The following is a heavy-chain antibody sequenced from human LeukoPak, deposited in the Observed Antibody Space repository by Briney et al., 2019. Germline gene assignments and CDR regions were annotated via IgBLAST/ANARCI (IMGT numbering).Heavy chain of an antibody. CDR3: ARENPGYYDSSDVAFDI. Sequence: GASVKVSCKASGYTFTGYYMHWVRQAPGQGLEWMGWINPNSGGTNYAQKFQGRVTMTRDTSISTAYMELSRLRSDDTAVYYCARENPGYYDSSDVAFDIWGQGTMVTVSS. V-gene: IGHV1-2*02. D-gene: IGHD3-22*01. J-gene: IGHJ3*02. CDR2: INPNSGGT. CDR1: GYTFTGYY.